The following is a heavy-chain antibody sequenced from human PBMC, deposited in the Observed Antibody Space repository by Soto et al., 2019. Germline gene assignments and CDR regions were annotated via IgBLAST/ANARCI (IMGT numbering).Heavy chain of an antibody. J-gene: IGHJ4*02. Sequence: QVQLQESGPGLVKPSQTLSLTCTVSGGSISSGGYYWSWIRQHPGKGLEWIGYIYYSGSTYYNPSLQSRVTISVDTSKNQFSLKLSSVTAADTAVYYCARTHSSGWYALDYWGQGTLVTVSS. CDR1: GGSISSGGYY. D-gene: IGHD6-19*01. CDR3: ARTHSSGWYALDY. CDR2: IYYSGST. V-gene: IGHV4-31*03.